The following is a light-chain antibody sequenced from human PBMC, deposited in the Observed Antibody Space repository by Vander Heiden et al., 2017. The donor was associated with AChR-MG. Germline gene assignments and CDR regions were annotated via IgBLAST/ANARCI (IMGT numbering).Light chain of an antibody. Sequence: QSALTQPASVSGSPGQSITISCAGTSSDVGTYNYVSWYQQHPGKAPKLMIYEVTNRASGVSSRFSASKSGNTASLTISGLQAEDGADYYCSSYTSTSTVVLFGGGTKLTV. CDR1: SSDVGTYNY. J-gene: IGLJ2*01. CDR3: SSYTSTSTVVL. V-gene: IGLV2-14*01. CDR2: EVT.